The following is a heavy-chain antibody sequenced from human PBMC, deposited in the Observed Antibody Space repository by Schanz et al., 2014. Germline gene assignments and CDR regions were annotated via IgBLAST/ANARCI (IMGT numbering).Heavy chain of an antibody. CDR3: VSQTGSPNY. CDR1: GFTFSDYW. Sequence: EVQLLESGGGLVQPGGSLRLSCTASGFTFSDYWMSWVRQAPGKGLEWVSAISGSGGSTYYAGSVKGRFTISRDSSKNTLFLQMNSLRTEDTAVYFCVSQTGSPNYWGQGTLVTVSS. J-gene: IGHJ4*02. CDR2: ISGSGGST. D-gene: IGHD6-13*01. V-gene: IGHV3-23*01.